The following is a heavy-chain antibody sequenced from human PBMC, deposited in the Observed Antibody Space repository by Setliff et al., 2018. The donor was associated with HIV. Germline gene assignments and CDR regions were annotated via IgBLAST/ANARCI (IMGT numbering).Heavy chain of an antibody. Sequence: PSETLSLTCTVSGGSISSSSYYWGWIRQPPGKGLEWIGSIYYSGSTYYNPSLESRVTISVDTSKNRFSLRLSSVTAADTAVYYCARRAVAGTSFDYWGQGTQVTVSS. J-gene: IGHJ4*02. V-gene: IGHV4-39*02. CDR3: ARRAVAGTSFDY. D-gene: IGHD6-19*01. CDR1: GGSISSSSYY. CDR2: IYYSGST.